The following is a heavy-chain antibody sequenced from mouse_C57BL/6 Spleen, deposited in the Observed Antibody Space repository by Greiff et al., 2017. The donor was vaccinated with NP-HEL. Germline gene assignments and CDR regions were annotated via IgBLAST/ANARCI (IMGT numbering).Heavy chain of an antibody. Sequence: VQLQQSGPELVKPGASVKMSCKASGYTFTDYNMHWVKQSHGKSLEWIGYINPNNGGTSYNQKFKGKATLTVNKSSSTAYMELRSLTSEDSAVYYCARPIYYGNYADYWGQGTTLTVSS. J-gene: IGHJ2*01. CDR2: INPNNGGT. CDR3: ARPIYYGNYADY. V-gene: IGHV1-22*01. D-gene: IGHD2-1*01. CDR1: GYTFTDYN.